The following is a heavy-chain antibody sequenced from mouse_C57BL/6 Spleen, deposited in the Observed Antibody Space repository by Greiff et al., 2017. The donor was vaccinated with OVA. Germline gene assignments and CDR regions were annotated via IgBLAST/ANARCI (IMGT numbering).Heavy chain of an antibody. V-gene: IGHV1-50*01. CDR1: GYTFTSYW. CDR3: ARNSVVANYAMDY. CDR2: IDPSDSYT. J-gene: IGHJ4*01. Sequence: QVHVKQPGAELVKPGASVKLSCKASGYTFTSYWMQWVKQRPGQGLEWIGEIDPSDSYTNYNQKFKGKATLTVDTSSSTAYMQLSSLTSEDSAVYYCARNSVVANYAMDYWGQGTSVTVSS. D-gene: IGHD1-1*01.